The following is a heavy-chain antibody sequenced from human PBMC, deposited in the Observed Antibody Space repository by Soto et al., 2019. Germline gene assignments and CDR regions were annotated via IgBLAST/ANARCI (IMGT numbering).Heavy chain of an antibody. CDR1: GVSISNSSYY. J-gene: IGHJ4*02. CDR3: ARHGSN. V-gene: IGHV4-39*01. Sequence: QLQLQESGPGLVKPSETLSLTCTVSGVSISNSSYYWGWIRRPPGKGLEWIGTIYYSGITYYNPSLKSRVTISVDTSKNQFSLKLTCVTAADTAVYYCARHGSNWGQGTLVTVSS. CDR2: IYYSGIT.